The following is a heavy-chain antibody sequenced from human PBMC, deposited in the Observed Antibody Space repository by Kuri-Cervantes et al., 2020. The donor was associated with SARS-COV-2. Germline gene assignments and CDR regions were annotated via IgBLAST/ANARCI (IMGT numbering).Heavy chain of an antibody. Sequence: GESLKISCAASGFTFSSYGMHWVRQAPGKGLEWVAFIRYDGSNKYYADSVKGRFTISRDNSKNTLYLQMNSLRAEDTAVYYCARDGGYDSSGYYLQPGYYYYGMDVWGQGTTVTVSS. V-gene: IGHV3-30*02. CDR2: IRYDGSNK. CDR1: GFTFSSYG. CDR3: ARDGGYDSSGYYLQPGYYYYGMDV. D-gene: IGHD3-22*01. J-gene: IGHJ6*02.